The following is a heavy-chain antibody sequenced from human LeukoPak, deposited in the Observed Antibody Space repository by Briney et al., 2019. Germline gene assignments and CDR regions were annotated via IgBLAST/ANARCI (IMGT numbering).Heavy chain of an antibody. CDR2: ISASGGST. D-gene: IGHD2-15*01. V-gene: IGHV3-23*01. Sequence: GGSLRLSCVASGFTFSSYGMSWVRQAPGKGLEWVSGISASGGSTYYADSVKGRFTISRDNSKNTLYLQVNSLRAEDTAVYYCARSRYCSGGRCYFGSWFDPWGQGTLVTVSS. CDR3: ARSRYCSGGRCYFGSWFDP. CDR1: GFTFSSYG. J-gene: IGHJ5*02.